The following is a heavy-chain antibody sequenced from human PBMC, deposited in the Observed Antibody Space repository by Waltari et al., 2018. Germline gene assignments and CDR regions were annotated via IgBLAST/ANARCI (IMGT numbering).Heavy chain of an antibody. CDR2: IIPVLGIA. J-gene: IGHJ4*02. Sequence: QVQLVQSGAEVKKPGSSVKVSCKASGGPFSRSGISGVRQAPGQGLEWRGGIIPVLGIANDAQDFQGRVTITADESTSTAYMELSSLRSEDTAVYYCARVGGYDLRVGAFAYWGQGTLVTVSS. CDR3: ARVGGYDLRVGAFAY. CDR1: GGPFSRSG. D-gene: IGHD5-12*01. V-gene: IGHV1-69*04.